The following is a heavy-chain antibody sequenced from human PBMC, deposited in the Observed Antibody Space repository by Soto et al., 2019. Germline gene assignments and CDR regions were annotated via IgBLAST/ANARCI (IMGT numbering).Heavy chain of an antibody. D-gene: IGHD2-2*01. Sequence: QLQLQESGPGLVKPSETLSLTCTVSGASITSSAYYWGWIRQPPGKGLEYIGTIYYSGNSYYNPYLKSRVTMSVDTSKNQFSLKLSSVTAADTAIYYCARHHTISAYYYYMDVWGKGTTVAVSS. CDR1: GASITSSAYY. CDR3: ARHHTISAYYYYMDV. V-gene: IGHV4-39*01. CDR2: IYYSGNS. J-gene: IGHJ6*03.